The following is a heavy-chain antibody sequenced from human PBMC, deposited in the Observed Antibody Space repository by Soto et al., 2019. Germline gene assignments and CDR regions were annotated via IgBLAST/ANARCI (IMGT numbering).Heavy chain of an antibody. CDR1: GYTFTNYD. D-gene: IGHD2-2*01. Sequence: ASVKVSCKASGYTFTNYDINWVRQATGQGLEWMGWMNPNSGNTGYAQKFQGRVTMTRNTSISTAYMELSSLRSEDTAVYYCARVVPAAYDYYYYYMDVWGKGTTVTVSS. V-gene: IGHV1-8*01. J-gene: IGHJ6*03. CDR3: ARVVPAAYDYYYYYMDV. CDR2: MNPNSGNT.